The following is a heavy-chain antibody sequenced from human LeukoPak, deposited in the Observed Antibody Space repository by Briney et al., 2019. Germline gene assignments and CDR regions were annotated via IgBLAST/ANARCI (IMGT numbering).Heavy chain of an antibody. CDR2: IYHTGST. V-gene: IGHV4-30-2*01. D-gene: IGHD5-12*01. CDR1: GGSINNDEYS. J-gene: IGHJ4*02. Sequence: SQTLSLTCAVSGGSINNDEYSWSWIRQPPGKGLEWIGYIYHTGSTYYNPSLKSRVTMSVDRSKNQFSLNLSSVTAADTAVYYCARALSSGYDFTYFDYWGQGTLVTVSS. CDR3: ARALSSGYDFTYFDY.